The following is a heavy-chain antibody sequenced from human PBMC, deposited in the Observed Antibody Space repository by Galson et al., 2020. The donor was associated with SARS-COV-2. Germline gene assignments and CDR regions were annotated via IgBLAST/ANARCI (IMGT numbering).Heavy chain of an antibody. J-gene: IGHJ5*02. V-gene: IGHV3-23*01. Sequence: GGSLRLSCSGSGFTLGRYVMTWVRPAPGKGLEWVSSIVGSGGSTYYANSVNGRFTISRDISKNTLYLQMNSLRAEDTAVYYCARRGYCSGVGCYGGVNTWLDPWGQGTLVTVSS. D-gene: IGHD2-15*01. CDR3: ARRGYCSGVGCYGGVNTWLDP. CDR1: GFTLGRYV. CDR2: IVGSGGST.